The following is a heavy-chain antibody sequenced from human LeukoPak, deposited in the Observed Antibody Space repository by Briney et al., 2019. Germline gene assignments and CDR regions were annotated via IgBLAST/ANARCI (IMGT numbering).Heavy chain of an antibody. CDR1: GFTFSSFW. V-gene: IGHV3-7*01. Sequence: GGSLRLSCAASGFTFSSFWMSWVRQAPGKGLEWVATIRQDGSQKYYLDSVTGRFTVSRDNAKNSLYLQMNTLRAEDTAVYYCARESDHSVSQVDFDLWGQGTMVTVSS. CDR2: IRQDGSQK. CDR3: ARESDHSVSQVDFDL. J-gene: IGHJ3*01. D-gene: IGHD1-14*01.